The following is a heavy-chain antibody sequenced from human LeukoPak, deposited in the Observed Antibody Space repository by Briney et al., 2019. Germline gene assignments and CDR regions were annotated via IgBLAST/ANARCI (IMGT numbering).Heavy chain of an antibody. CDR2: ISGGGRRT. Sequence: GGSLRLSCTTSGFPFSSYAMSWVRQAPGKGLEWVSSISGGGRRTDYADSVKGRFTISRDNSKNTLYPQMNSLRAEDTAVYYCAKDGYVDYGYYFDYWGQGTLVTVSS. CDR1: GFPFSSYA. CDR3: AKDGYVDYGYYFDY. D-gene: IGHD4-17*01. V-gene: IGHV3-23*01. J-gene: IGHJ4*02.